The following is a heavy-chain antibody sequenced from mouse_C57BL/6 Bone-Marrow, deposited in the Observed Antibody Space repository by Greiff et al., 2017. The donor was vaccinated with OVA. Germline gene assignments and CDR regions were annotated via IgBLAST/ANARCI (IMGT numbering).Heavy chain of an antibody. CDR1: GYSITSGYY. V-gene: IGHV3-6*01. Sequence: EVHLVESGPGLVKPSQSLSLTCSVTGYSITSGYYWNWIRQFPGNKLEWMGYISYDGSNNYNPSLKNRISITRDTSKNQFFLKLNSVTTEDTATYYCAKDGYSFAYWGQGTLVTVSA. D-gene: IGHD2-3*01. CDR3: AKDGYSFAY. CDR2: ISYDGSN. J-gene: IGHJ3*01.